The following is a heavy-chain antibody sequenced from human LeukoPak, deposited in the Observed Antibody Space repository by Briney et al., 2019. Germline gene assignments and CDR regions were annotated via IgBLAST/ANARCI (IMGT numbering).Heavy chain of an antibody. CDR2: ISYDGSNK. Sequence: GGSLRLSCAASGFTFSSYGMHWVRQAPGKGLEWVAVISYDGSNKYYADSVKGRFTISRDNSKNTLYLQMNSLRAEDTAMYYCAKDDLWYYDILTGYYGPDYWGQGTLVTVSS. CDR3: AKDDLWYYDILTGYYGPDY. CDR1: GFTFSSYG. J-gene: IGHJ4*02. V-gene: IGHV3-30*18. D-gene: IGHD3-9*01.